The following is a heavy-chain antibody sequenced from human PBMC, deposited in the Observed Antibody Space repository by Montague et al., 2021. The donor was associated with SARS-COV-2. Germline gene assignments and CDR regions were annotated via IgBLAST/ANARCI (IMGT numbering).Heavy chain of an antibody. D-gene: IGHD3-10*01. CDR3: AKNRDIFWFGEGRDSMDV. CDR1: GFTFNNFA. Sequence: SLRLSCVASGFTFNNFAMHWVRQAPGKGLEWVAVISYDGSIKYYADSLRGRFTISRDSSQKTLYLQMNSLSGEDTAVYYCAKNRDIFWFGEGRDSMDVWGQGTTVIVSS. CDR2: ISYDGSIK. V-gene: IGHV3-30*18. J-gene: IGHJ6*02.